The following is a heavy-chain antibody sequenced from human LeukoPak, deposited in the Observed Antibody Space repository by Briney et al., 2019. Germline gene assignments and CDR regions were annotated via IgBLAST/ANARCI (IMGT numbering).Heavy chain of an antibody. J-gene: IGHJ6*02. Sequence: SVKVSCKASGGAFSSYAISWVRQAPGQGLVWMGGIIPIFGTANYAQKFQGRVTITADESTSTAYMELSSLRSEDTAVYYCARDFGVVVPAAIPVSDYYYGMDVWGQGTTVTVSS. CDR2: IIPIFGTA. CDR1: GGAFSSYA. D-gene: IGHD2-2*02. V-gene: IGHV1-69*13. CDR3: ARDFGVVVPAAIPVSDYYYGMDV.